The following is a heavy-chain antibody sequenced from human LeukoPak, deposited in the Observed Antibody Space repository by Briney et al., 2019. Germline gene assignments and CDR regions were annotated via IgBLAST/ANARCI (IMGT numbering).Heavy chain of an antibody. CDR1: GFTFSSYE. D-gene: IGHD3-22*01. J-gene: IGHJ3*02. CDR2: ISSSGGTI. V-gene: IGHV3-48*03. CDR3: ARDKVVIRAFDI. Sequence: PVGSLRLSCAASGFTFSSYEMNWVRQAPGKGLEWVSYISSSGGTIYYADSVKGRFTISRDNAKNSLYLQMNSLRAEDTAVYYCARDKVVIRAFDIWGQGTMVTVSS.